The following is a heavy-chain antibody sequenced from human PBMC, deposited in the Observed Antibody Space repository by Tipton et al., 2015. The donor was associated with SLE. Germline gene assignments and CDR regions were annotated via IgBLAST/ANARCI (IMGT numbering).Heavy chain of an antibody. J-gene: IGHJ2*01. CDR2: INHSGSP. Sequence: TLSLTCAVSAGSFSGYYWSWIRQSPVRGLEWIGEINHSGSPNYNPSLKSRVTISVDTSENQVSLKLSSVTAADTAVYYCTRKSTTSDLWGRGALVTVSS. CDR1: AGSFSGYY. CDR3: TRKSTTSDL. D-gene: IGHD2/OR15-2a*01. V-gene: IGHV4-34*01.